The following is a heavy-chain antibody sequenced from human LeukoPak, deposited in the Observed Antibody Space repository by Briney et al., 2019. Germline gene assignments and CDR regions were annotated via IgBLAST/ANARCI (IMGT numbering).Heavy chain of an antibody. V-gene: IGHV1-69*04. CDR1: GGTFSSYA. CDR2: IIPILGIA. D-gene: IGHD5-18*01. CDR3: ASAIGYSPGDLDY. Sequence: SVKVSCKASGGTFSSYAISWVRQAPGQGLEWMGRIIPILGIANYAQKFQGRVTITADKSTSPAYMELSSLRSEDTAVYYCASAIGYSPGDLDYWGQGTLVTVSS. J-gene: IGHJ4*02.